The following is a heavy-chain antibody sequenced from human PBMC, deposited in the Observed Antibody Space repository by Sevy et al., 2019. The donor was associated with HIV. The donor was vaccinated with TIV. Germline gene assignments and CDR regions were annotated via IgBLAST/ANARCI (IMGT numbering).Heavy chain of an antibody. J-gene: IGHJ4*02. Sequence: GGSLRLSCAASGFTVTNYVIHWVRLAPGKGLEWVALISVDGTNKEYADSVKGRFTISRDDPKNTVYVEMTSLTVEDTALYYCVRETGGSGSAGFFGDWGQGTLVTVSS. CDR2: ISVDGTNK. CDR1: GFTVTNYV. D-gene: IGHD3-22*01. CDR3: VRETGGSGSAGFFGD. V-gene: IGHV3-30*03.